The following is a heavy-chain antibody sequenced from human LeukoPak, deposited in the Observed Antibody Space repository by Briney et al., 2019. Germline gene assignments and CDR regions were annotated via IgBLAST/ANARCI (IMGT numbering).Heavy chain of an antibody. D-gene: IGHD2-21*02. Sequence: TGGSLRLSCAASGFTFSTYWMLWVPQAPGKGLEWVANIKGDGSEKHYVDSVKGRFTISRDNAKNSLYLQMNSLRAEDSALYFCARGMTWSTYWGQGTLVAVAS. CDR1: GFTFSTYW. CDR3: ARGMTWSTY. V-gene: IGHV3-7*04. CDR2: IKGDGSEK. J-gene: IGHJ4*02.